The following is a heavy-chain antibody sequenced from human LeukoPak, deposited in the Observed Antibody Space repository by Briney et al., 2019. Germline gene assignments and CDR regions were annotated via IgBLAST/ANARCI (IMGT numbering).Heavy chain of an antibody. D-gene: IGHD4-17*01. CDR3: ARVTTTVPNWFDP. V-gene: IGHV4-38-2*02. CDR1: GYSINSGYY. J-gene: IGHJ5*02. CDR2: IHHSGST. Sequence: SETLSLTCTVSGYSINSGYYWGWIRQPPGKGLEWIGSIHHSGSTYYNPSLKSRVTISVDTSKNQFSLKLSSVTAADTAVYYCARVTTTVPNWFDPWGQGTLVTVSS.